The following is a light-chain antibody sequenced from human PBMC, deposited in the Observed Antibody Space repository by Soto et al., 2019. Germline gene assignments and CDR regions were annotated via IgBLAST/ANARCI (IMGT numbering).Light chain of an antibody. V-gene: IGKV1-5*03. CDR2: KAS. Sequence: DIQMTQSPSTLSASVGDRVIITCRASQSISGWLAWYQQKPGKAPRLLIYKASNLQSGVPSRFIGSGSGTEFTLTINNLQPDDYATYYCQEYNSHSRYTFGQGTRL. J-gene: IGKJ2*01. CDR3: QEYNSHSRYT. CDR1: QSISGW.